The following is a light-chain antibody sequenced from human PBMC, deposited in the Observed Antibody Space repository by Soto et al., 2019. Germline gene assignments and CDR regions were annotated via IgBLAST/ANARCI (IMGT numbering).Light chain of an antibody. Sequence: SRWTSQSVSTNYLAWYQQKPGLAPRLLIYDASSRATGISDRFSGSGSASDITLTTRHPEHEDFAVYECQRYGTSTTFGGGTKVDIK. CDR2: DAS. J-gene: IGKJ4*01. CDR1: QSVSTNY. V-gene: IGKV3D-20*01. CDR3: QRYGTSTT.